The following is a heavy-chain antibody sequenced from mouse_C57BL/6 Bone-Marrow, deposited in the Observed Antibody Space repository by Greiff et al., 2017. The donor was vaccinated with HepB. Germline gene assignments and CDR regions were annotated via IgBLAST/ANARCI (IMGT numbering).Heavy chain of an antibody. D-gene: IGHD4-1*01. CDR3: ARRGDITGTLNY. Sequence: EVKLMESGPELVKPGASVKIPCKASGYTFTDYNMDWVKQSHGKSLEWIGDINPNNGGTIYNQKFKGKATLTVDKSSSTAYMELRSLTSEDTAVYYCARRGDITGTLNYWGQGTTLTVSS. J-gene: IGHJ2*01. CDR1: GYTFTDYN. V-gene: IGHV1-18*01. CDR2: INPNNGGT.